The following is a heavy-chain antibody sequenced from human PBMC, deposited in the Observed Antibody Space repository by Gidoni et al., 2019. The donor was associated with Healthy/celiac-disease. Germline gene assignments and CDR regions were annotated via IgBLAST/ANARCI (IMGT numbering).Heavy chain of an antibody. CDR1: GDSVPSNRAA. J-gene: IGHJ5*02. Sequence: QVKLQQYGPGLVKPSQTLSLTCSISGDSVPSNRAAWNWIRQSPSRGLEWLGRTYYRSKWYNDDAVSVKSRITINPDTSKNQFSLQLNSVTPEDTAVYYCARGLHGSGSYYTGWFDPWGQGTLVTVSS. D-gene: IGHD3-10*01. CDR3: ARGLHGSGSYYTGWFDP. CDR2: TYYRSKWYN. V-gene: IGHV6-1*01.